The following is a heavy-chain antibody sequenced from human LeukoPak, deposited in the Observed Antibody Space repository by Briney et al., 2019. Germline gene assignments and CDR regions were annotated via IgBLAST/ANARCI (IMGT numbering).Heavy chain of an antibody. J-gene: IGHJ4*02. V-gene: IGHV3-48*02. CDR1: GFTFTTYS. Sequence: TGGSLRLSCAASGFTFTTYSVNWVRQAPGKGLEWVSYISSSSSTMFYADSVKGRFTISRDNAKDSLYLQMNSLRDEDTAVYYCATYGVTSGYYYFDYWGQGTLVTVSS. CDR2: ISSSSSTM. CDR3: ATYGVTSGYYYFDY. D-gene: IGHD3-22*01.